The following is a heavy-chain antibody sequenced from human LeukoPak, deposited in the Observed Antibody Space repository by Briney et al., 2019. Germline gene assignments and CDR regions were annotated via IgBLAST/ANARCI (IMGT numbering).Heavy chain of an antibody. J-gene: IGHJ4*02. Sequence: EPSETLSLTCAVYGGSFSGYYWSWIRQPPGKGLEWIGEINHSGSTNYNPSLKSRVTISVDTSKNQFSLKLSSVAAADTAVYYCARSNPAVAGPNLGYWGQGTLVTVSS. D-gene: IGHD6-19*01. CDR3: ARSNPAVAGPNLGY. CDR2: INHSGST. V-gene: IGHV4-34*01. CDR1: GGSFSGYY.